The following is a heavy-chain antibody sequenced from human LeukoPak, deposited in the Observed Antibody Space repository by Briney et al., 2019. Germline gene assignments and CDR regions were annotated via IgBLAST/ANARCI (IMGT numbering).Heavy chain of an antibody. J-gene: IGHJ4*02. CDR2: ITAIDGRT. Sequence: GGSLRLPCVASGFTFSSTTMGWVRQAPGRGLEWVSSITAIDGRTYYADSVKGRFTISRDNSKNTLFLRMNSLRAEDTAIYYCAKLVDYWGQGTLVTVSS. CDR3: AKLVDY. CDR1: GFTFSSTT. V-gene: IGHV3-23*01.